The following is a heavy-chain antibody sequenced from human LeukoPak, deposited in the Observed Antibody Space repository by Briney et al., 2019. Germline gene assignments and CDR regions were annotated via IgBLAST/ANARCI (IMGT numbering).Heavy chain of an antibody. Sequence: PGGSLRLSCAASGFTVSSNYMSWVRQAPGKGLEWVSVIYSGGSTYYADSVKGRFTISRDNSKNTLYLQMNSLRAEDTAVYYCARDPGSFVTMVRGVISAEYYGMDVWGQGTTVTVSS. D-gene: IGHD3-10*01. CDR2: IYSGGST. V-gene: IGHV3-53*01. J-gene: IGHJ6*02. CDR1: GFTVSSNY. CDR3: ARDPGSFVTMVRGVISAEYYGMDV.